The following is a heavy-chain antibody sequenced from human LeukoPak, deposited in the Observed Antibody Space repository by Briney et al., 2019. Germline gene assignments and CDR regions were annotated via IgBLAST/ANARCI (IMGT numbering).Heavy chain of an antibody. Sequence: GGSLRLSCAASGFTFSSNYMTWVRQAPGKGLEWVSVIYSGGSTYYSDSVKGRFTISRDNSKNTLYLQLNSLRVEDTAVYYCAKTTGVNYFDYWGQGTLVSVSS. D-gene: IGHD1-14*01. CDR1: GFTFSSNY. J-gene: IGHJ4*02. CDR2: IYSGGST. V-gene: IGHV3-66*01. CDR3: AKTTGVNYFDY.